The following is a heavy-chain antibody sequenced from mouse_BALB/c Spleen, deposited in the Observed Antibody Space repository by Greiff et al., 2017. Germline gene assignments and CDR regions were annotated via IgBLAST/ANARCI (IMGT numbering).Heavy chain of an antibody. Sequence: QVQLKESGPGLVAPSQSLSITCTVSGFSFTGYGVNWVRQPPGKGLEWLGMIWGDGSTDYNSALKSRLSISKDNSKSQVFLKMNSLQTDDTARYYCARDRGYDVGAMDYWGQGTSVTVSS. V-gene: IGHV2-6-7*01. D-gene: IGHD2-14*01. CDR1: GFSFTGYG. J-gene: IGHJ4*01. CDR3: ARDRGYDVGAMDY. CDR2: IWGDGST.